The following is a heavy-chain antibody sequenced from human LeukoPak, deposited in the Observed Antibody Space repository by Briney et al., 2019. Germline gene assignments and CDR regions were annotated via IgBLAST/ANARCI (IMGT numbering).Heavy chain of an antibody. J-gene: IGHJ3*02. CDR3: AREMVRGVHYAFDI. D-gene: IGHD3-10*01. CDR1: GGSISSYY. V-gene: IGHV4-59*01. CDR2: IYYSGST. Sequence: SETLSLTCTVSGGSISSYYWSWIRQPPGKGLEWIGYIYYSGSTNYNPFLKSRVTISVDTSKNQFSLKLSSVTAADTAVYYCAREMVRGVHYAFDIWGQGTMVTVSS.